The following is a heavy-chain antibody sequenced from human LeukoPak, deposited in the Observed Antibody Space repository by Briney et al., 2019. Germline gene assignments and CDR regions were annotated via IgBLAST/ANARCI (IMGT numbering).Heavy chain of an antibody. Sequence: SETLSLTCTVSGGSISSSSYYWGWIRQPPGKGLEWIGSIYYSGSTYYNPSLKSRVTISVDTSKNQFSLKLSSVTAADTAVYYCARGVLDYYDSSGYSRGFYYFDYWGQGTLVTVSS. V-gene: IGHV4-39*07. CDR1: GGSISSSSYY. CDR3: ARGVLDYYDSSGYSRGFYYFDY. CDR2: IYYSGST. J-gene: IGHJ4*02. D-gene: IGHD3-22*01.